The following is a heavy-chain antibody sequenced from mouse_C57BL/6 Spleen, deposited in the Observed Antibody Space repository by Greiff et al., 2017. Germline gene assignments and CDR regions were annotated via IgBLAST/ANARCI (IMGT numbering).Heavy chain of an antibody. J-gene: IGHJ1*03. CDR3: ARWGTTVVARYFDV. D-gene: IGHD1-1*01. Sequence: QVQLQQSGAELARPGASVKMSCKASGYTFTSYTMHWVKQRPGQGLEWIGYINPSSGYTKYNQKFKDKATLTVDKSSSTAYMQLSSLTSEDSAVYYCARWGTTVVARYFDVWGTGTTVTVSS. V-gene: IGHV1-4*01. CDR1: GYTFTSYT. CDR2: INPSSGYT.